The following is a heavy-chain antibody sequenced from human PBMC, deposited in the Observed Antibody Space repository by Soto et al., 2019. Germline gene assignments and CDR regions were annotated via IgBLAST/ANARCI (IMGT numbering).Heavy chain of an antibody. CDR3: AREGPRFRGRWFHP. D-gene: IGHD2-21*01. CDR2: INSDGSST. V-gene: IGHV3-74*01. J-gene: IGHJ5*02. Sequence: PGGSLRLSCAASGFTFSSYWMHWVRQAPGKGLVWVSRINSDGSSTSYADSVKGRFTISRDNAKNTLYLQMNSLRAEDTAVYYCAREGPRFRGRWFHPWGQGTLVTVSS. CDR1: GFTFSSYW.